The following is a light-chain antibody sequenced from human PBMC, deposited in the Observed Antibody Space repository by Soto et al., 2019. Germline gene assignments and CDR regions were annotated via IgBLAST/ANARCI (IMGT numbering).Light chain of an antibody. CDR2: DVS. Sequence: QSALTQPASVSGSPGQSITISCTGTSSDVGGYNYVSWYQQHPGKAPKLMIYDVSNRPSGVSNRFSGSKSGNTASLTISGRQAEDEADYYCISYTSSSTLVFGTGTKLTVL. V-gene: IGLV2-14*01. CDR1: SSDVGGYNY. CDR3: ISYTSSSTLV. J-gene: IGLJ1*01.